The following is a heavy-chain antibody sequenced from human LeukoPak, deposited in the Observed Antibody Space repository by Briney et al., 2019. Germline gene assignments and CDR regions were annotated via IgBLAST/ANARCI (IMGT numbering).Heavy chain of an antibody. CDR3: ARRVATKGEWAFDV. D-gene: IGHD5-12*01. V-gene: IGHV4-38-2*02. Sequence: SETLSLTCTVAGDFSTAYYWGWIRQPPGKGLEWIASIRYDGHTYYNPSLRSQVTISIDMSRNQFSLKLNSLTAADTAVYYCARRVATKGEWAFDVWGRGTMVTVSS. CDR1: GDFSTAYY. J-gene: IGHJ3*01. CDR2: IRYDGHT.